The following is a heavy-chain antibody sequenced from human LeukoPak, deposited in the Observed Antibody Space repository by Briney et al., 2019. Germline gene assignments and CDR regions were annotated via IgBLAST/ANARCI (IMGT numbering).Heavy chain of an antibody. V-gene: IGHV1-2*02. CDR1: GYTFTCYY. Sequence: GASVKVSCKASGYTFTCYYIHWVRQAPGQGLEWMGWINPNSGDTNYAQKFPGRVTVTRDTSISTAYMELSRLSSDDTAVYYCARVGVPAANGMAFDYWGQGTLVTVSS. CDR3: ARVGVPAANGMAFDY. J-gene: IGHJ4*02. D-gene: IGHD2-2*01. CDR2: INPNSGDT.